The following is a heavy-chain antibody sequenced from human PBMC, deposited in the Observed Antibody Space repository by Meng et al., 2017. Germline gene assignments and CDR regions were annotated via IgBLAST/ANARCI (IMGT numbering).Heavy chain of an antibody. CDR2: IKSANGDA. CDR1: GYTFTSYT. CDR3: ARGTGSSWFDP. Sequence: QGQPVQFGAEVEKPGASVKVSCKASGYTFTSYTIHWVRQAPGQSLAWMGWIKSANGDAKYSQKFQGRLTLTRDTSASTAYLELSSLTFEDTAVYYCARGTGSSWFDPWGQGTLVTVSS. V-gene: IGHV1-3*01. J-gene: IGHJ5*02. D-gene: IGHD6-13*01.